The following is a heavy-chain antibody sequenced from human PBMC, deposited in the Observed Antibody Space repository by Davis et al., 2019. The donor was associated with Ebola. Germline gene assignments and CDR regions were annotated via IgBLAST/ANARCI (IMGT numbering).Heavy chain of an antibody. CDR1: GFTFSSYG. D-gene: IGHD2-2*01. J-gene: IGHJ6*02. CDR3: ARGQVGYCSSTSCYYYYGMDV. Sequence: ESLKISCAASGFTFSSYGMHWVRQAPGKGLEWIGEINHSGSTNYNPSLKSRVTISVDTSKNQFSLKLSSVTAADTAVYYCARGQVGYCSSTSCYYYYGMDVWGQGTTVTVSS. CDR2: INHSGST. V-gene: IGHV4-34*01.